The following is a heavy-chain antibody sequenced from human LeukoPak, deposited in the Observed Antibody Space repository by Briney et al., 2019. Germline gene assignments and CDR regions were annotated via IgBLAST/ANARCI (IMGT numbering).Heavy chain of an antibody. CDR3: ARTYMTSARFDP. CDR2: IHYTGST. J-gene: IGHJ5*02. CDR1: GGSISSDGYY. V-gene: IGHV4-31*03. Sequence: PSQTLSLTCTVSGGSISSDGYYWSWIRQHPGKGLEWIVYIHYTGSTYYNASLKSRVTISVDTSKNQFSLKLSSVTAADTAVYYCARTYMTSARFDPWGQGTLVTVSS. D-gene: IGHD2-21*02.